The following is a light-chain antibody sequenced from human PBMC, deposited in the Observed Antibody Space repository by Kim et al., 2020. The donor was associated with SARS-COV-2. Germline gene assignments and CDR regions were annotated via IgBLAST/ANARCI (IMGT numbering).Light chain of an antibody. J-gene: IGKJ5*01. CDR2: GAS. Sequence: EIVMTQSPAPLSLSPGDRATLSCRASQSVSSNLAWYQQKPGQAPRLLIYGASTRATGIPVRFSGSGSGTEFTLTISSLQSEDFAIYYCQQYNNWPLTFGQGTRLEIK. CDR3: QQYNNWPLT. CDR1: QSVSSN. V-gene: IGKV3-15*01.